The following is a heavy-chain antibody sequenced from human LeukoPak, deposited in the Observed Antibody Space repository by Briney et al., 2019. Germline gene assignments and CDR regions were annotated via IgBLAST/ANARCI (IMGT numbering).Heavy chain of an antibody. CDR1: GFTFNSYG. D-gene: IGHD4-11*01. V-gene: IGHV3-33*01. CDR3: ARGLPPVMKYYFDY. Sequence: GGSLRLSCAASGFTFNSYGMHWIRQAPGKGLEWVAVMWYDGSNKYYADSVKGRFTISRDDSKNTLYLQMNSLRAEDTAMYYCARGLPPVMKYYFDYWGQGTLVTVSS. CDR2: MWYDGSNK. J-gene: IGHJ4*02.